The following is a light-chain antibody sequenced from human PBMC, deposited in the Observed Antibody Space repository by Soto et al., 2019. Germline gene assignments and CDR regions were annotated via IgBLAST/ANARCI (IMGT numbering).Light chain of an antibody. J-gene: IGKJ1*01. CDR2: DAS. CDR3: QQYISYST. Sequence: DIQMTQSPSTLSASVGDRVTITCRASQSISSWLAWYQQKPGKAPKLLIYDASSLESGVPSRFSGSGSGANFTLTISSLRPDDFATYYCQQYISYSTFGQGTKVEIK. V-gene: IGKV1-5*01. CDR1: QSISSW.